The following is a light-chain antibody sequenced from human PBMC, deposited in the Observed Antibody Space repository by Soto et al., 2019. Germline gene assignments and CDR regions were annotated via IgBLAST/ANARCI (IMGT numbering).Light chain of an antibody. Sequence: EVVLTQSPVTLSLSPGERATLSCRASQSFRGLLAWYQQKPGQAPRLLIYDAYNRATSIPPRFSGSGSGTDFTLTISSLEPEDSEVYYCQQRHMWPITFGQGTRLEIK. V-gene: IGKV3-11*01. CDR1: QSFRGL. J-gene: IGKJ5*01. CDR3: QQRHMWPIT. CDR2: DAY.